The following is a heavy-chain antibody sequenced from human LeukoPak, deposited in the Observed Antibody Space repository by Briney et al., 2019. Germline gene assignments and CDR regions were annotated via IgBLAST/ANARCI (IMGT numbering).Heavy chain of an antibody. CDR1: GFTFSNAW. Sequence: PGGSLSLSCAASGFTFSNAWMSWVRQAPGKGLEWVGRIKSKTDGWTTDYAAPVKGRFAISRDDSKTTLYLQMNSLTPEDTAVYYCTTEPLGFGELFDVDYWGQGTLVTVSS. CDR3: TTEPLGFGELFDVDY. V-gene: IGHV3-15*01. CDR2: IKSKTDGWTT. D-gene: IGHD3-10*01. J-gene: IGHJ4*02.